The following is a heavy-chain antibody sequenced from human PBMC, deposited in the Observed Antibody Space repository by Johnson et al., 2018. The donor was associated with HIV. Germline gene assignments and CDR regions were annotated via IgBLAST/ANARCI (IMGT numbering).Heavy chain of an antibody. Sequence: VQLVESGGGLVKPGKSLRLSCAASGFTFSSYWMSWVRQAPGKGLEWVANIKQDGSEKYYVDSVKGRFTISRDNAKNSLYLQMNSLRAEDTAVYYCAREGGIAAAGTDAFDIWGQGTMVTVSS. CDR3: AREGGIAAAGTDAFDI. CDR2: IKQDGSEK. J-gene: IGHJ3*02. V-gene: IGHV3-7*01. D-gene: IGHD6-13*01. CDR1: GFTFSSYW.